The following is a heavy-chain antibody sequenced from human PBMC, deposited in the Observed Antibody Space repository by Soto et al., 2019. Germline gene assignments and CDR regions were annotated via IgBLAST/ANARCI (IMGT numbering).Heavy chain of an antibody. J-gene: IGHJ4*02. D-gene: IGHD3-10*01. CDR1: GYSINSDYY. V-gene: IGHV4-38-2*01. CDR3: AKQGYYHSGKINLFDS. Sequence: SETLSLTCAVSGYSINSDYYWGWIRQPPGKGLEWIGSVDHSGRTYYSPSLRSRLTIFIDTSKNQFSLRLTSVTAADTAMYFCAKQGYYHSGKINLFDSWGPGTLATVSS. CDR2: VDHSGRT.